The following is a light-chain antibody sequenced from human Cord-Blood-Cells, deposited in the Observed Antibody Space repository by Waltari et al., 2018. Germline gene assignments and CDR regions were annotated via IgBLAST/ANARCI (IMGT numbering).Light chain of an antibody. CDR3: QQYYSTPYS. V-gene: IGKV4-1*01. CDR1: PTVLYSSNNNNY. Sequence: DIVMTQSPDSLAVSLGEKATTNCKSSPTVLYSSNNNNYLAWYQQKPGQPPKLLIYWASTRESGVPGRFSGSGSGKDFTLTISSLQAEDVAVYYCQQYYSTPYSFGQGTKLEIK. J-gene: IGKJ2*03. CDR2: WAS.